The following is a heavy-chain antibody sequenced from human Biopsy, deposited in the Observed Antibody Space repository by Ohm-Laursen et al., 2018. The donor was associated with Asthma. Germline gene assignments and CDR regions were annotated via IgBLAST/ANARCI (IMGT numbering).Heavy chain of an antibody. Sequence: ASVSPFRQAHADILSSSGIKCARQDPGQELEWMAGVITIYGTTQPAQKIQGGVTITAGESTRRAYMEHTSLRKEDRAVYYCAGGDYYGGQSHHNGLDVWGQGTAVSVSS. CDR2: VITIYGTT. V-gene: IGHV1-69*13. J-gene: IGHJ6*02. CDR1: ADILSSSG. D-gene: IGHD4-23*01. CDR3: AGGDYYGGQSHHNGLDV.